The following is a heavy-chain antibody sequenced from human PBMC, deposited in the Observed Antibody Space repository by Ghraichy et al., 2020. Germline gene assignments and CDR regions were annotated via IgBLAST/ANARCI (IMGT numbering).Heavy chain of an antibody. Sequence: SETLSLTCSVSGRSITSSSYYWGWLRHPPGKGLEWIGRIYYSGSTYYNPSLQSRVTISLDTSKNQFSLRLSSVTAADTAIYYCARHPGDFDYWGQGALVTVSS. CDR1: GRSITSSSYY. D-gene: IGHD3-10*01. J-gene: IGHJ4*02. CDR2: IYYSGST. V-gene: IGHV4-39*01. CDR3: ARHPGDFDY.